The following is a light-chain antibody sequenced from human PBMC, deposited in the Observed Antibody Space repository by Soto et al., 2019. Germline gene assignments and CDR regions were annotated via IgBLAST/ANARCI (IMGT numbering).Light chain of an antibody. CDR3: QSYDSSLSGYV. Sequence: CVLTKPPSVYRAPGRRVTISCTRSSSNIGAGYDVHWYQQLPGTAPKLLIYGNTNRPSGVPDRFSGSKSGTSASLAITGLQAEDEADYYCQSYDSSLSGYVFGAGTKVTVL. J-gene: IGLJ1*01. CDR2: GNT. CDR1: SSNIGAGYD. V-gene: IGLV1-40*01.